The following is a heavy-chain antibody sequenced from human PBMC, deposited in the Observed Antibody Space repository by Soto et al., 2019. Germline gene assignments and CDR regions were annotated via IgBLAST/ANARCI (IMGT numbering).Heavy chain of an antibody. D-gene: IGHD4-17*01. Sequence: QVQLQESGPGLVKPSETLSLTCTVSGGSISSYYWSWIRQPAGKGLEWLGRIYTSGSTNYNPSLKSRVTMSVDTSKNQFSLKLSSVTAADTAVYSCAREGYGGNSDRVDYWGQGTLVTVSS. V-gene: IGHV4-4*07. CDR2: IYTSGST. CDR3: AREGYGGNSDRVDY. CDR1: GGSISSYY. J-gene: IGHJ4*02.